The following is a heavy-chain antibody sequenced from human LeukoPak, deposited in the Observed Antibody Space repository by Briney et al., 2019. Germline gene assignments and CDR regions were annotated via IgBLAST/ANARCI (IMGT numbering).Heavy chain of an antibody. CDR2: ISYDGRNK. Sequence: GGSLRLSCAASGFTFSNYGMHWVRQAPGRGLEWVAVISYDGRNKYYADSVKGRFTISRDNSKNTLYLQMNSLRAEDTAVYYCAKGRLPDFDYWGQGTLVTVSS. V-gene: IGHV3-30*18. D-gene: IGHD4-11*01. J-gene: IGHJ4*02. CDR3: AKGRLPDFDY. CDR1: GFTFSNYG.